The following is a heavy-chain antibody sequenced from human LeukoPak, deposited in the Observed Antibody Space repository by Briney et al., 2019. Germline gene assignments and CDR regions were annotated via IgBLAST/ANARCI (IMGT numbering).Heavy chain of an antibody. CDR1: GGTFSSYA. Sequence: GASVKVSCKDSGGTFSSYAISWVRQAPAQGLEWMGGIIPIFGTANYAQKFQGRVTITADESTSTAYMELSSLRSEDTAVYYCASTYSGNYEGFDPWGQGTLVTVSS. D-gene: IGHD1-26*01. CDR3: ASTYSGNYEGFDP. V-gene: IGHV1-69*13. J-gene: IGHJ5*02. CDR2: IIPIFGTA.